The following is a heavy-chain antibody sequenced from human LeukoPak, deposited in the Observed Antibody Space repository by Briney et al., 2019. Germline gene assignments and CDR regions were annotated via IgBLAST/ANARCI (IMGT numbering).Heavy chain of an antibody. J-gene: IGHJ5*02. CDR1: GYTFTSYG. CDR3: ARDRVVITVPDWFDP. D-gene: IGHD3-3*01. CDR2: ISAYKGNT. Sequence: ASVKVSCKASGYTFTSYGISWVRQATGQGLEWMGWISAYKGNTNYAQKLQGRVTMTTDTSTSTAYMELRSLRSDDTAVYYCARDRVVITVPDWFDPWGQGTLVTVSS. V-gene: IGHV1-18*01.